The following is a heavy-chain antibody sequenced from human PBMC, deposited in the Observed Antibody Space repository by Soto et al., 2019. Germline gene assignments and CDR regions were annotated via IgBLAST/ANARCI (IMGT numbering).Heavy chain of an antibody. J-gene: IGHJ4*02. D-gene: IGHD2-15*01. CDR1: GDSFSSSNW. CDR3: ARAQRRVDGKWYFDY. CDR2: ILQTGHT. Sequence: QVQLQESGPRLVKPSGTLSLTCGVSGDSFSSSNWWTWIRQPPGKGLEWIGDILQTGHTDLNPSLRRRITISIDTSKKQFSLNLTSVTATDTAVYYCARAQRRVDGKWYFDYWGPGALVTVSS. V-gene: IGHV4-4*02.